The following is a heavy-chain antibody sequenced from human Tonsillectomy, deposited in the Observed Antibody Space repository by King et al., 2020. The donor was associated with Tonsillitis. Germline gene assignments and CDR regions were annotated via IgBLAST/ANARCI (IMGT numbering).Heavy chain of an antibody. J-gene: IGHJ6*02. Sequence: VQLVESGGGVVQPGRSLRLSCAASGFTFRSYAMHWVRQAPGKGLEWVAIVSYDGGDKYYADSVKGRFTISRDNSKNTLYLQMHGLRAEDTAVYYCVRAPASTRWGMTYGMDVWGQGTTVTVSS. CDR2: VSYDGGDK. D-gene: IGHD1-26*01. CDR3: VRAPASTRWGMTYGMDV. CDR1: GFTFRSYA. V-gene: IGHV3-30*04.